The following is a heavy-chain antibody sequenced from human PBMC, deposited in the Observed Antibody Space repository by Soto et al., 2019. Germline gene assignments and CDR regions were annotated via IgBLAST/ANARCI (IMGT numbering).Heavy chain of an antibody. D-gene: IGHD5-18*01. V-gene: IGHV3-30*18. CDR1: GFTFSSYG. CDR2: ISYDGSNK. J-gene: IGHJ4*02. CDR3: AKARESGYSYGYVGH. Sequence: QVQLVESGGGVVQPGRSLTLSYAASGFTFSSYGMHWVRQAPGKGLEWVAVISYDGSNKYYADSVKGRFTISRDNSKNTLFLQMNSLRPEDTAVYYCAKARESGYSYGYVGHWGQGTLVPVSS.